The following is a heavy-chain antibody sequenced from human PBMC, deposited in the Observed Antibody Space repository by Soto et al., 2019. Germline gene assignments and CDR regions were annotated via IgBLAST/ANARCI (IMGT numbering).Heavy chain of an antibody. V-gene: IGHV3-23*01. D-gene: IGHD2-8*01. CDR3: AKMRGSKMGDWFFDF. Sequence: EVQLLESGGGSIQPGGSLRLSCAASGFTFSNYAMSWVRQAPGKGLEWVSALNGNGVATFYADSVKGRFTISRDNSKNTLYVQMNILRDEDTAVYFCAKMRGSKMGDWFFDFWGRGTLVTVSS. J-gene: IGHJ2*01. CDR2: LNGNGVAT. CDR1: GFTFSNYA.